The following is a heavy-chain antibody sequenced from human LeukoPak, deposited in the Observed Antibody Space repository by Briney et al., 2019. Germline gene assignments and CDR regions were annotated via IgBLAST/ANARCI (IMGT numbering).Heavy chain of an antibody. CDR2: IYYGGST. D-gene: IGHD5-18*01. V-gene: IGHV4-59*08. Sequence: PSETLSLTCTVSGGSISSYYWSWIRQPPGKGLEWIGYIYYGGSTNYNPSLKSRVTISVDTSKDQFSLKLSSVTGADTAVYYCARVGFGGYSYGYVDFWGQGTLVTVSS. CDR1: GGSISSYY. J-gene: IGHJ4*02. CDR3: ARVGFGGYSYGYVDF.